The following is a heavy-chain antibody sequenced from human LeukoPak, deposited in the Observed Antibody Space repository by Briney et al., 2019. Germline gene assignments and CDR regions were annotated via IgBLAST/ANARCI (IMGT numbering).Heavy chain of an antibody. CDR1: DGSINSDSFL. D-gene: IGHD2-15*01. V-gene: IGHV4-39*07. Sequence: KTSETLSLTCSVSDGSINSDSFLWGWIRQPPGKRLEWIGNIHYTGSTHYNPSLESRVIISLDTSNNQFSLRLNSVTAADTAVCYCARRITYGRTFDYWGQGILVTVSS. CDR2: IHYTGST. CDR3: ARRITYGRTFDY. J-gene: IGHJ4*02.